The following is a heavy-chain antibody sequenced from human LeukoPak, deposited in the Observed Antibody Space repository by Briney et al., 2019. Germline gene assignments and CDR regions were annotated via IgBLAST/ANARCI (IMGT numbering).Heavy chain of an antibody. CDR1: GYTFTGYY. J-gene: IGHJ6*04. V-gene: IGHV1-2*04. CDR3: ARAEARYYDILTGYWGIDYYGMDV. D-gene: IGHD3-9*01. CDR2: INPNSGGT. Sequence: ASVKVSCKASGYTFTGYYMHWVRQAPEQGLEWMGWINPNSGGTNYAQKFQGWVTMTRDTSISTAYMELSRLRSDDTAVYYCARAEARYYDILTGYWGIDYYGMDVWGKGTTVTVSS.